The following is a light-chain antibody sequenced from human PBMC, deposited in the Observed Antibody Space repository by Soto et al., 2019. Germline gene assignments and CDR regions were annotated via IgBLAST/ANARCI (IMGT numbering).Light chain of an antibody. CDR1: SSEVGGYNF. Sequence: QSVLTQPASVSGSPGQSITISCTGTSSEVGGYNFVSWYQQHPDKAPKLMIYVFTNLPSGVSNRFSGSNSGNTASLTISGLQAEDEADYYCSSYTSISTYVFGTGTKVTVL. CDR3: SSYTSISTYV. V-gene: IGLV2-14*01. J-gene: IGLJ1*01. CDR2: VFT.